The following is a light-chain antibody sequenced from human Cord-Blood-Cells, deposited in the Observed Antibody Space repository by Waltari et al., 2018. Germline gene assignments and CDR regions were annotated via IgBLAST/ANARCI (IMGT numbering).Light chain of an antibody. CDR1: SSNIWDGYD. V-gene: IGLV1-40*01. J-gene: IGLJ2*01. CDR3: QSYDSSLSGVV. CDR2: GNS. Sequence: QSVLTPPPPLPGAPGPRVTLPSHGTSSNIWDGYDVHLYQPLPGTAPKPLIYGNSNRPPGVPDRFSGSKSGTSASLAITGLQAEDEADYYCQSYDSSLSGVVFGGGTKLTVL.